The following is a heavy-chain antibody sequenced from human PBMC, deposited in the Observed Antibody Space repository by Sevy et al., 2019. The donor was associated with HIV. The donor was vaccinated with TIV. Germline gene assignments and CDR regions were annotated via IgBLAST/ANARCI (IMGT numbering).Heavy chain of an antibody. Sequence: GGSLRLSCAASGFTFDDYGMSWVRQAPGKGLEWVSGINWNGGSTGYADSVKGRFTISRDNAKNSLYLQMNSLRAEDTALYYCARLPYGSGRINYYYMDVWGKGTTVTVSS. CDR2: INWNGGST. CDR3: ARLPYGSGRINYYYMDV. CDR1: GFTFDDYG. D-gene: IGHD3-10*01. V-gene: IGHV3-20*04. J-gene: IGHJ6*03.